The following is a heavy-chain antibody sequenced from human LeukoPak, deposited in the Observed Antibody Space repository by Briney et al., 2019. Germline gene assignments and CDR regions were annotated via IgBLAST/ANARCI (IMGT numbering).Heavy chain of an antibody. CDR1: GYSISSGYY. J-gene: IGHJ3*02. Sequence: PSETLSLTCTVSGYSISSGYYWGWSRQLPGKGLEWMGRIYHSGSTYYNPSLKSRVTISVDTSKNQFSLKLSSVTAADTAVYYCARSRMARGYDAFDIWGQGTMVTVSS. CDR3: ARSRMARGYDAFDI. V-gene: IGHV4-38-2*02. CDR2: IYHSGST. D-gene: IGHD2-8*01.